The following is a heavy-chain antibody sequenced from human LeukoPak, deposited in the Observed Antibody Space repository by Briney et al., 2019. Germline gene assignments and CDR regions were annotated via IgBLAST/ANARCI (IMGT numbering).Heavy chain of an antibody. CDR2: INPNSGGT. V-gene: IGHV1-2*02. J-gene: IGHJ6*02. CDR3: ARDPSSGCRRTSCYPTHYYYYGMDV. D-gene: IGHD2-2*01. CDR1: GYTFTGYY. Sequence: GASVKASCKASGYTFTGYYMHWVRQAPGQGLEWMGWINPNSGGTNYAQKFQGRVTMTRDTSISTAYMELSRLRSDATAVYYCARDPSSGCRRTSCYPTHYYYYGMDVWGQGNTVTVSS.